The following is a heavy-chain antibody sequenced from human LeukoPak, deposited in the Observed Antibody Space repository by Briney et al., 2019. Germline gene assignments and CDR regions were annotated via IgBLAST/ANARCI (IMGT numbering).Heavy chain of an antibody. Sequence: GSLRLSCATSGFTFSNYAMSWVRQAPGEGLEWVSYISSTSTTISSADSVKGRFTISRDNAKNSLYLQMNSLRDEDTAVYYCAREGRLTWEVLRRDAFDIWGQGTMVTVSS. CDR2: ISSTSTTI. J-gene: IGHJ3*02. D-gene: IGHD1-26*01. CDR1: GFTFSNYA. V-gene: IGHV3-48*02. CDR3: AREGRLTWEVLRRDAFDI.